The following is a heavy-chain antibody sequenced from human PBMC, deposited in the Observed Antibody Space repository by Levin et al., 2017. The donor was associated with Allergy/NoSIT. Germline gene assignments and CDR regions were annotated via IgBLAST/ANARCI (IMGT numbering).Heavy chain of an antibody. CDR2: INNDGSST. V-gene: IGHV3-74*01. CDR3: ARGDCSATSCLGY. CDR1: GFTFSRRW. J-gene: IGHJ4*02. D-gene: IGHD2-2*01. Sequence: GGSLRLSCAASGFTFSRRWMHWVRQAPGKGLEWVSQINNDGSSTNYADSVKGRFTISRDNARNTLCLQISNLRAEDTAVYYCARGDCSATSCLGYWGQGTLVTVSS.